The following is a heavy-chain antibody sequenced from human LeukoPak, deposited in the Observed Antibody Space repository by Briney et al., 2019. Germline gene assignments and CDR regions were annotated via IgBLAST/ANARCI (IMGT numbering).Heavy chain of an antibody. Sequence: PGGSLRLSCAASGFTFSDYYMSWIRQAPGKGLEWVSYISSSGSTIYYADSVKGRFTISRDNAKNSLYLQMNSLRAEDTAVYYCAREPSSSIAARLDYWGQGTLVTVSS. CDR1: GFTFSDYY. V-gene: IGHV3-11*04. D-gene: IGHD6-6*01. J-gene: IGHJ4*02. CDR2: ISSSGSTI. CDR3: AREPSSSIAARLDY.